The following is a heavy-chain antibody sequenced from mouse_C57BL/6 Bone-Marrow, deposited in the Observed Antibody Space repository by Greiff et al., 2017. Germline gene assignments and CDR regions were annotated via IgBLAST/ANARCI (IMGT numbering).Heavy chain of an antibody. CDR1: GFSLTSYG. D-gene: IGHD6-1*01. CDR3: ARPADENYYAMDY. CDR2: IWSDGST. J-gene: IGHJ4*01. V-gene: IGHV2-6*03. Sequence: VQLQQSGPGLVAPSQSLSITCTVSGFSLTSYGVHWVRQPPGKGLEWLVVIWSDGSTTYNSALKSRLSISKDNSKSQVFLKMNSLQTDDTAMYYCARPADENYYAMDYWGQGTSDTVSS.